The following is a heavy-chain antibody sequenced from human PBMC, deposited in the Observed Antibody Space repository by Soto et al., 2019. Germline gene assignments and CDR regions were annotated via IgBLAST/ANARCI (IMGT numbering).Heavy chain of an antibody. CDR2: TYYRARWYN. CDR1: GDSVSSNSAA. Sequence: SQTLSLTCAISGDSVSSNSAAWNWIRQSQSRGLEWLGRTYYRARWYNDYAPSVKSRLTINRDTTKNQFSLQLNSVTPEDAAIYFCARSLSMNFGMVMVFYHWALGTVVTVSS. D-gene: IGHD3-3*01. CDR3: ARSLSMNFGMVMVFYH. V-gene: IGHV6-1*01. J-gene: IGHJ4*02.